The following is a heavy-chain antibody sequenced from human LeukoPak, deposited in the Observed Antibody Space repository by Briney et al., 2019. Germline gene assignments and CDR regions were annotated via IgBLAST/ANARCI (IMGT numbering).Heavy chain of an antibody. D-gene: IGHD3-10*01. Sequence: ASVKVSCKASGGTFSSYAISWVRQAPGQGLEWMGRIIPILGIANYAQTFQGRVTITADKSTSTAYMELSSLRSEDTAVYYCARVQPSGSYYKNWGQGTLVTVSS. CDR2: IIPILGIA. CDR1: GGTFSSYA. CDR3: ARVQPSGSYYKN. J-gene: IGHJ4*02. V-gene: IGHV1-69*04.